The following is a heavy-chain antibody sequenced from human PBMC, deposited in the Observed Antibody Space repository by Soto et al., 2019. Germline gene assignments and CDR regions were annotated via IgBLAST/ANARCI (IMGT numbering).Heavy chain of an antibody. CDR3: AHRQRDSSSFQVWFDP. CDR2: IYWDDDK. Sequence: QITLKESGPTLVKPTQTLTLTCTFSGFSLSTSGVGVGWIRQPPGKALEWLALIYWDDDKRYSPSLKSRLTTTKDTSKNQVVLTMTNMDPVDTATYYCAHRQRDSSSFQVWFDPWGQGTLVTVSS. CDR1: GFSLSTSGVG. V-gene: IGHV2-5*02. D-gene: IGHD6-6*01. J-gene: IGHJ5*02.